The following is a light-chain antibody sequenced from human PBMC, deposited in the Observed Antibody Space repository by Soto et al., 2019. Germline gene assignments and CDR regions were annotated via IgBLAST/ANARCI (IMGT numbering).Light chain of an antibody. J-gene: IGKJ5*01. CDR1: QSVSSY. CDR3: QQYGSLIT. Sequence: EIVLTPSPATLSLSPGERATLSCRASQSVSSYLAWYQQKPGQAPRLLIYDASNRATGIPARFSGSGSGTDFTLTISRLEPEDFAVFYCQQYGSLITFGQGTRLE. CDR2: DAS. V-gene: IGKV3-11*01.